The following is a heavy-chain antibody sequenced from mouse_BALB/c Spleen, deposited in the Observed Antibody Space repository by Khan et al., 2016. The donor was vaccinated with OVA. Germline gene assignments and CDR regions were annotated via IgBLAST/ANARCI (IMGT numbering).Heavy chain of an antibody. D-gene: IGHD1-1*01. CDR1: GFTFSTYG. CDR2: VSTGGHYT. V-gene: IGHV5-6*01. CDR3: ARLAYYYDSEGLAY. Sequence: EVELVESGGDVVKPGGSLKLSCAASGFTFSTYGMSWVRQTPDKRLEWVATVSTGGHYTYYPDTVKGRFTISRDNAKNTLYLKMSSLKSEDTAMFYGARLAYYYDSEGLAYWGQGTLVTVSA. J-gene: IGHJ3*01.